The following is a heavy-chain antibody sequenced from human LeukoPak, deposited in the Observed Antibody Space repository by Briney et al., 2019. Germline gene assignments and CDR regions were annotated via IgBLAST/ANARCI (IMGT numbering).Heavy chain of an antibody. V-gene: IGHV1-69*05. D-gene: IGHD1-1*01. CDR1: GGTFSSYA. CDR3: ARVGSRGTYYYYMDV. CDR2: IIPIFGTA. Sequence: SVKVSCKASGGTFSSYAISWVRQAPGQGLEWMGGIIPIFGTANYAQKFQGRVTITTDESTSTAYMELSSLRSEDTAVYYCARVGSRGTYYYYMDVWGKGTTVTVSS. J-gene: IGHJ6*03.